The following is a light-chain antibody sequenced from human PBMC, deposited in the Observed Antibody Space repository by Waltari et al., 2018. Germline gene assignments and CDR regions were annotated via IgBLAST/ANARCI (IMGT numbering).Light chain of an antibody. CDR3: QQYSSEST. J-gene: IGKJ1*01. CDR1: QSIGSW. V-gene: IGKV1-5*03. Sequence: DIQITQSPSTLSASVGGRVTITCRASQSIGSWLAWYQQKPGKAPKRLIYKASSLETGVPSRFSGSGSGTEFTLTISSLQPDDFATYYCQQYSSESTFGQGTKVEIK. CDR2: KAS.